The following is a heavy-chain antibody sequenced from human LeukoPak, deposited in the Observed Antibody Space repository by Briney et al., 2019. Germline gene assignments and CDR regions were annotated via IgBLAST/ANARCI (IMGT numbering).Heavy chain of an antibody. CDR1: GYIFAAYW. D-gene: IGHD2-2*01. J-gene: IGHJ5*02. Sequence: GESLKISCKGSGYIFAAYWIGWVRQMPGKGLEWMGSLYPGDSDTRYSPSFQGQVTISVDRSINTAYLQWNSLKASDTAIYYCARLQEDIVVVPAAIPYNWFDPWGRGSLVTVSS. CDR3: ARLQEDIVVVPAAIPYNWFDP. V-gene: IGHV5-51*01. CDR2: LYPGDSDT.